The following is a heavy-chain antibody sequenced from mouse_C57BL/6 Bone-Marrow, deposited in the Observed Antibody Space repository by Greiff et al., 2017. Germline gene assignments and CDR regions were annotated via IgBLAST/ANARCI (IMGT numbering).Heavy chain of an antibody. D-gene: IGHD1-1*01. CDR1: GFNIKDDY. Sequence: VQLQQSGAELVRPGASVKLSCTASGFNIKDDYMHWVKQRPEQGLEWIGWIDPENGDTEYASKFQGKATLTADTSSNTAYLQLSSLTSEDTAVYYCTTPYYYGSSRYAMDYWGQGTSVTVSS. V-gene: IGHV14-4*01. J-gene: IGHJ4*01. CDR3: TTPYYYGSSRYAMDY. CDR2: IDPENGDT.